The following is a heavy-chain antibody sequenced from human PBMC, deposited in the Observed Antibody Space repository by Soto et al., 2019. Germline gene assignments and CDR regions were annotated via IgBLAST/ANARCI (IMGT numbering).Heavy chain of an antibody. CDR2: ISGSDGKT. D-gene: IGHD3-3*01. CDR1: GFRFASFA. V-gene: IGHV3-23*01. J-gene: IGHJ4*02. Sequence: GGSLILSCTTSGFRFASFAMTWVRQAPGKGLEWVATISGSDGKTYYADSVKGRFSISRDTSRNTLYLQMNSLRADDTAIYYCAKWSYLDYWGQGTRVTVSS. CDR3: AKWSYLDY.